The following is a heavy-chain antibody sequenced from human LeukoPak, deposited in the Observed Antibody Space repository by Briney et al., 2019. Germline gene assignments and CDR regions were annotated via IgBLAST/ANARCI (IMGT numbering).Heavy chain of an antibody. J-gene: IGHJ3*02. CDR1: GGSFSGYY. CDR3: ARDRRRQWLVRTAFDI. Sequence: SETLSLTCAVYGGSFSGYYWSWIRQLPGKGLEWIGEINHSGSTNYNPSLKSRVTISVDTSKNQFSLKLSSVTAADTAVYYCARDRRRQWLVRTAFDIWGQGTMVTVSS. D-gene: IGHD6-19*01. CDR2: INHSGST. V-gene: IGHV4-34*01.